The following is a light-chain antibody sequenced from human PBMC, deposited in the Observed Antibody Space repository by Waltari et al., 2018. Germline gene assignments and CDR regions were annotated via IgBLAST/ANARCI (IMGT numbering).Light chain of an antibody. J-gene: IGLJ3*02. Sequence: QSVLTQPPSASGTPGQRVNMFCSGGSSNIGTNYEYWYKHLPGAAPKVLIFRDDQRPSGVPDRFSGSKSGTSASLTISGLRSDDEADYYCAAWDDSLSSWLFGGGTKLTVL. CDR3: AAWDDSLSSWL. CDR2: RDD. CDR1: SSNIGTNY. V-gene: IGLV1-47*01.